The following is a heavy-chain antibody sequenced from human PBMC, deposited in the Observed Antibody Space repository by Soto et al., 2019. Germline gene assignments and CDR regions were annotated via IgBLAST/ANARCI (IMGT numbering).Heavy chain of an antibody. V-gene: IGHV1-58*02. J-gene: IGHJ4*02. CDR1: GFTFTSSA. D-gene: IGHD3-3*01. Sequence: ASVKVSCKASGFTFTSSAMQWVRQARGQRLEWIGWIVVGSGNTNYAQKFQERVTITRDMSTSTAYMELSSLRSEDTAVYYCAADYDFWSGYPNFDYWGQGTLVTVSS. CDR2: IVVGSGNT. CDR3: AADYDFWSGYPNFDY.